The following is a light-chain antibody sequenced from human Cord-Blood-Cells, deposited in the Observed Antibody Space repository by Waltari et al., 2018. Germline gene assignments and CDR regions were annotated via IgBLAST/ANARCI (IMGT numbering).Light chain of an antibody. CDR2: EGS. CDR1: RSDVWSYNL. CDR3: CSYAGSSTYV. V-gene: IGLV2-23*01. Sequence: QSALTQPASVSGSPGQSITISCTGTRSDVWSYNLVSWYQQHPGKAPKLMIYEGSKRPSGVSNRFSGSKSGNTASLTISGLQAEDEADYYCCSYAGSSTYVFGTGTKVTVL. J-gene: IGLJ1*01.